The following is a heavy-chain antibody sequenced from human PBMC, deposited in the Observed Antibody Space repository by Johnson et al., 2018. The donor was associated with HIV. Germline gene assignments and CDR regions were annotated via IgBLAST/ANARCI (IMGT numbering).Heavy chain of an antibody. D-gene: IGHD3-16*01. CDR3: ACLAHDAFDI. CDR1: GFTFSSYA. Sequence: QVQLVESGGGVVQPGRSLRLSCAASGFTFSSYAMHWVRQAPGKGLEWVAVISYDGSNKYYADSVKGLFTISRDNSKNTLYLQMNSLRAEDTAVYYCACLAHDAFDIWGQGTMVTVSS. CDR2: ISYDGSNK. V-gene: IGHV3-30-3*01. J-gene: IGHJ3*02.